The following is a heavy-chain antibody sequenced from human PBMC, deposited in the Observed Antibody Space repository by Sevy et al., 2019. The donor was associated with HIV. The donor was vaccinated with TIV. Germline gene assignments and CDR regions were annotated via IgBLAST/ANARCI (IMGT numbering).Heavy chain of an antibody. V-gene: IGHV3-9*01. J-gene: IGHJ4*02. CDR3: AKDRVTTVTNGEGFDY. CDR1: GFTFDDYA. Sequence: GGSLRLSCASSGFTFDDYAMHWVRQAPGKGLEWVSGISWNSGSIGYADSVKGRFTISRDNAKNSLYLQMNSLRAEDTALYYCAKDRVTTVTNGEGFDYWGQGTLVTVSS. CDR2: ISWNSGSI. D-gene: IGHD4-17*01.